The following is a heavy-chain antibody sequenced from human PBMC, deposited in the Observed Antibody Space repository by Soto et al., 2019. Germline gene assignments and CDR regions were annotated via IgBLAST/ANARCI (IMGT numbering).Heavy chain of an antibody. Sequence: GGSLRLSCATSGFTFSSYAMHWVRQAPGKGLDWVAVILSDGSNKHYADSVKGRFTISRDNSKNTLFLQMNSLRAEDTAVYYCAAEHPYSDGRLDYWGQGTLVTVSS. CDR1: GFTFSSYA. CDR3: AAEHPYSDGRLDY. J-gene: IGHJ4*02. D-gene: IGHD4-17*01. CDR2: ILSDGSNK. V-gene: IGHV3-33*05.